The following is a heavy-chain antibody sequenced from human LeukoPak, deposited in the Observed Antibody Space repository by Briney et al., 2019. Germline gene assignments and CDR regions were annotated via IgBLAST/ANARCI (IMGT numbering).Heavy chain of an antibody. D-gene: IGHD3-22*01. V-gene: IGHV3-23*01. CDR3: AKGGYEAGDTGGYSGVGYWFDD. CDR1: AFIFSGHW. J-gene: IGHJ4*02. Sequence: GGSLRLSCEGSAFIFSGHWMNWVRQTPGKGLEWVSGVSAGGDATFYADYVKGRFTVSRDNFKNTMFLQVSSLRVEDTAVYFCAKGGYEAGDTGGYSGVGYWFDDWGQGTLVTVSS. CDR2: VSAGGDAT.